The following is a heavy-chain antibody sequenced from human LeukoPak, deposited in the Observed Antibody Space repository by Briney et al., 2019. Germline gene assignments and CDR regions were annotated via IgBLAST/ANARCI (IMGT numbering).Heavy chain of an antibody. D-gene: IGHD1-1*01. J-gene: IGHJ6*03. CDR2: INPNSGGT. V-gene: IGHV1-2*02. CDR3: ARVKLEPYYYYYYMDV. CDR1: GYTFTGYY. Sequence: ASVKVSCKASGYTFTGYYMHWVLQAPGQGLEWMGWINPNSGGTNYAQKFQGRVTMTRDTSISTAYMELSRLRSDDTAVYYCARVKLEPYYYYYYMDVWGKGTTVTVSS.